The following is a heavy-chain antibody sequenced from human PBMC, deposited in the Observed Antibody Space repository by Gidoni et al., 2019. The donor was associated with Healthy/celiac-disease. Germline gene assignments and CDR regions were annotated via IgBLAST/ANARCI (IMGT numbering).Heavy chain of an antibody. Sequence: DVQLLESGGGLVQPGGSLRLSCAASGFTFSSYAMSWVRQAPGKGLEWVSGISGSGGSTYYADSVKGRFTISRDNSKNTLYLQMNSLRAEDTAVYYCAKGRLGYDSSGYYWDYWGQGTLVTVSS. V-gene: IGHV3-23*01. CDR2: ISGSGGST. CDR1: GFTFSSYA. D-gene: IGHD3-22*01. CDR3: AKGRLGYDSSGYYWDY. J-gene: IGHJ4*02.